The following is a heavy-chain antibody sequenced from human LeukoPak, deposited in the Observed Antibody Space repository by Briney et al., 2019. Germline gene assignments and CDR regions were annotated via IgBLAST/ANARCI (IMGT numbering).Heavy chain of an antibody. V-gene: IGHV3-11*04. CDR3: ARVHRGYSGYEVEYYFDY. CDR1: GFTFSDYY. J-gene: IGHJ4*02. CDR2: ISSSGSTI. D-gene: IGHD5-12*01. Sequence: GGSLRLSCAASGFTFSDYYMSWIRQAPGKGLEWVSYISSSGSTIYYADSVKGRFTISRDNAKSSLYLQMNSLRAEDTAVYYCARVHRGYSGYEVEYYFDYWGQGTLVTVSS.